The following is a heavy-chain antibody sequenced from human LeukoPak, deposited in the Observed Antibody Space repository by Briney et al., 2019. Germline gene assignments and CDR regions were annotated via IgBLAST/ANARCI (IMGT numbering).Heavy chain of an antibody. V-gene: IGHV3-23*01. CDR3: AKDPVWAAAGTLFDY. Sequence: GGSLRLSCAASGFTSSSYAMSWVRPAPGKGLEWVSAISGSGGSTYYADSVKGRFTISRDNSKNPLSLQMNSLRAEDTAVYYCAKDPVWAAAGTLFDYWGQGTLVTVSS. CDR2: ISGSGGST. CDR1: GFTSSSYA. D-gene: IGHD6-13*01. J-gene: IGHJ4*02.